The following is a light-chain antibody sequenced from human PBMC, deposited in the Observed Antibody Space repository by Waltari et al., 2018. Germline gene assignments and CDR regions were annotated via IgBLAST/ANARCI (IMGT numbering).Light chain of an antibody. CDR2: EVR. CDR1: SSDVGSYNL. CDR3: CSYAGSSTLL. Sequence: QSALTQPASVSGSPGQSITISSPGTSSDVGSYNLVSWYQPHPGKAPKLMIYEVRQRPSGVSNRFSGSKSGNTASLTISGLQAEDEADYYCCSYAGSSTLLFGTGTKVTVL. J-gene: IGLJ1*01. V-gene: IGLV2-23*01.